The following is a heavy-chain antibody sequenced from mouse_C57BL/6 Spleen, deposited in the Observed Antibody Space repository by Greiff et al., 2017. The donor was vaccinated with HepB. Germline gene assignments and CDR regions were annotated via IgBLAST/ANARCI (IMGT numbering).Heavy chain of an antibody. CDR2: IHPSDSDT. J-gene: IGHJ3*01. V-gene: IGHV1-74*01. CDR1: GYTFTSYW. Sequence: QVQLQQPGAELVKPGASVKVSCKASGYTFTSYWMHWVKQRPGQGLEWIGRIHPSDSDTNYNQKFKGKATVTVDKSSSTAYMQLSSLTSEDSAVYYCAIGPYYDYKFAYWGQGTLVTVSA. D-gene: IGHD2-4*01. CDR3: AIGPYYDYKFAY.